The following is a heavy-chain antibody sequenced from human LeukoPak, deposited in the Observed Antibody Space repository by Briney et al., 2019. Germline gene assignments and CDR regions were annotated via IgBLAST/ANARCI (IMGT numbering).Heavy chain of an antibody. Sequence: SETLSLTCAVYGGSFSGYYWSWIRQPPGKGLEWIGEINHSGSTNYNPSLKSRVTISVDTSKNQFSLKLSSVTAADTAVYYCARASYASSKGGAFDIWGQGTMVTVSS. CDR2: INHSGST. J-gene: IGHJ3*02. CDR3: ARASYASSKGGAFDI. V-gene: IGHV4-34*01. D-gene: IGHD2-2*01. CDR1: GGSFSGYY.